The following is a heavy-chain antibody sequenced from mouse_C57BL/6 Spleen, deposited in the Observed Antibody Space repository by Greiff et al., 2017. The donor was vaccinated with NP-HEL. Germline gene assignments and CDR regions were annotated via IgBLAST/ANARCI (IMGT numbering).Heavy chain of an antibody. CDR3: YSNSYYYAMDY. Sequence: QVQLQQSGAELVRPGASVTLSSKASGYTFTDYEMHWVKQTPVHGLEWIGAIDPETGGTAYNQKFKGKAILTADKSSSTAYMELRSLTSEDSAVYYCYSNSYYYAMDYWGQGTSVTVSS. CDR1: GYTFTDYE. D-gene: IGHD2-5*01. J-gene: IGHJ4*01. CDR2: IDPETGGT. V-gene: IGHV1-15*01.